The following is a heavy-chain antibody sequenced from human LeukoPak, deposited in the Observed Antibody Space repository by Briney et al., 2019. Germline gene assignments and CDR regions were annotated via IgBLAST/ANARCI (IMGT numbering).Heavy chain of an antibody. J-gene: IGHJ3*02. CDR1: GYSFTSYW. CDR3: ARIGEWGRSDDAFDI. Sequence: GESLKISCKGSGYSFTSYWIGWVRQMPGKGLEWMGNIYPGDSDTRYSPSSQGQVTISADKSISTAYLQWSSLKASDTAMYYCARIGEWGRSDDAFDIWGQGTMVTVSS. CDR2: IYPGDSDT. V-gene: IGHV5-51*01. D-gene: IGHD3-10*01.